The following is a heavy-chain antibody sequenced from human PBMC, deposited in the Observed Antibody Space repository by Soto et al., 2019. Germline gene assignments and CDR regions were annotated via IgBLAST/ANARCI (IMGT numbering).Heavy chain of an antibody. CDR3: ARGPLLEYCSSASWYSDYYYYMDV. CDR1: GYTFTSYA. V-gene: IGHV1-3*01. D-gene: IGHD2-2*01. J-gene: IGHJ6*03. CDR2: INAGNGNT. Sequence: QVQLVQSGAEVKKPGASVKVSCKASGYTFTSYAMHWVRQAPGQRLEWMGWINAGNGNTKYSQKFQGRVTITRDTSASTAYMELSSLRSEDTAVYYCARGPLLEYCSSASWYSDYYYYMDVWGKGTTVTVS.